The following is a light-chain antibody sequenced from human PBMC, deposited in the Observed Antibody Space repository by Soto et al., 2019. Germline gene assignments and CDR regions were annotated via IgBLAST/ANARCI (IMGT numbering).Light chain of an antibody. CDR1: QSVSSN. CDR2: RAS. J-gene: IGKJ1*01. Sequence: EIVMTQSPATLSVSPGERATLSCRASQSVSSNLAWYQQKPGQAPRLLIYRASTRATGIPARFSGSGSGTDFTLTISSLQSEEFAGYYCQHYNNWPPWTFGQGTKVEIK. V-gene: IGKV3-15*01. CDR3: QHYNNWPPWT.